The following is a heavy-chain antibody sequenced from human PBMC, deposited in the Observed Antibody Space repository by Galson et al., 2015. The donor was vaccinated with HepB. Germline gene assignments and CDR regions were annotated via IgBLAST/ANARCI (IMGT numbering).Heavy chain of an antibody. CDR3: ATDRGSAGLDY. V-gene: IGHV3-23*01. CDR2: ISVSGGST. J-gene: IGHJ4*02. Sequence: SLRLSCAASGFSFSNYAMSWVRQAPGKGLEWVSSISVSGGSTYYADSVRGRFTISRDNSKNTLYLQMNSLRAEDTAVYYCATDRGSAGLDYWGQGTLVTVSS. D-gene: IGHD3-16*01. CDR1: GFSFSNYA.